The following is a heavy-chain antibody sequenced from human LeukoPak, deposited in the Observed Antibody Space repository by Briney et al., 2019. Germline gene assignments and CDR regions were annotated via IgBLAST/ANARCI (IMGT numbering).Heavy chain of an antibody. CDR2: INHSGST. J-gene: IGHJ4*02. V-gene: IGHV4-34*01. CDR1: GGSFSGYY. D-gene: IGHD5-24*01. CDR3: ARSSRWLQSRAFDY. Sequence: SETLSLTCAVYGGSFSGYYWSWIRQPPGKGLEWIGEINHSGSTNYNPSLKSRVTISVDTSKNQFSLKLSAVTAADMAVYYCARSSRWLQSRAFDYWGQGTLVTVSS.